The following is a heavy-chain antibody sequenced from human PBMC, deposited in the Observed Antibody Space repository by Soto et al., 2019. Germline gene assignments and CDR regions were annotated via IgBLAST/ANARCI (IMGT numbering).Heavy chain of an antibody. V-gene: IGHV3-11*01. CDR2: ISSSSETI. J-gene: IGHJ3*01. CDR1: GFSFSDYY. Sequence: GGSLRLSCAASGFSFSDYYMSWIRQAPGKGLEWLSYISSSSETIYYADSVRGRFTISRDNAKKSLYLQMNSLRDEDTAVYYCARDRCSGGTCYEDAFDVWGQGTMVTVS. D-gene: IGHD2-15*01. CDR3: ARDRCSGGTCYEDAFDV.